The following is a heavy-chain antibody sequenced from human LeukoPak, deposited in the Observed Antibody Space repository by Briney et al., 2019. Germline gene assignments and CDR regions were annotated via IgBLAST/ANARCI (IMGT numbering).Heavy chain of an antibody. CDR2: IFPSSVEI. Sequence: GGSLRLSCAASGFTFSSYWMHWVRQAPGKGLEWVSTIFPSSVEIHYADSVKGRFTISRDNSRSTLSLQMDSLRAEDTATYYCATYRQIQVPFECWGQGTLVTVSS. J-gene: IGHJ4*02. CDR1: GFTFSSYW. CDR3: ATYRQIQVPFEC. V-gene: IGHV3-21*04. D-gene: IGHD5-18*01.